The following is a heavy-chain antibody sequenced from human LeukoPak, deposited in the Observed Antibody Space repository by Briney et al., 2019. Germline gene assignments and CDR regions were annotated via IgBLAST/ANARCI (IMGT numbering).Heavy chain of an antibody. V-gene: IGHV4-34*01. Sequence: SETLSLTRAVYGGSFSDYYWTWIRQAPGKGLEWIGEINRGDYNPSLKSRVTISVDTSKNQFSLKLTSVTAAGTGVYYCARGSSHFDKWGQGTLVTVSS. CDR3: ARGSSHFDK. J-gene: IGHJ4*02. CDR1: GGSFSDYY. CDR2: INRG.